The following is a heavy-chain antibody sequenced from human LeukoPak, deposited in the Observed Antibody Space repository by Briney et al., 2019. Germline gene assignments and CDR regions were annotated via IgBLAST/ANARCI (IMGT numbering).Heavy chain of an antibody. J-gene: IGHJ4*02. CDR3: AATIKRDYGDTNLDY. Sequence: PSETLSLTCAVPGVSISSYFWSWIRQPPGKGLVWIGYMHNGVHTNYNPSLKSRVTISGDTSKNQLSLKLTSVTAAGTAVYYCAATIKRDYGDTNLDYWGQGTLVTVSS. CDR1: GVSISSYF. V-gene: IGHV4-59*01. D-gene: IGHD4/OR15-4a*01. CDR2: MHNGVHT.